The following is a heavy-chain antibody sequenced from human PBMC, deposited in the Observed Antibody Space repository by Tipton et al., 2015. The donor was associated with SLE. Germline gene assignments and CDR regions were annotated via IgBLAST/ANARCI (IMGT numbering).Heavy chain of an antibody. J-gene: IGHJ3*01. V-gene: IGHV4-39*07. CDR1: GGSISSSSYY. CDR3: ARDSTPGRGYSYGLYMDV. Sequence: TLSLTCTVSGGSISSSSYYWGWIRQPPGKGLEWIGEIYYSGSTNYNPSLKSRVTISVDTSKNQFSLKLSSVTAADTAVYYCARDSTPGRGYSYGLYMDVWGQGTMVTVSS. D-gene: IGHD5-18*01. CDR2: IYYSGST.